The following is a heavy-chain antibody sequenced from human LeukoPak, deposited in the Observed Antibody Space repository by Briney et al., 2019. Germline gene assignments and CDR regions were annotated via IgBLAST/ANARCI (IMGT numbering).Heavy chain of an antibody. CDR2: ISTSGNT. CDR3: ASGGHGYSGYDPIDY. D-gene: IGHD5-12*01. Sequence: SETLSLTCSVSGGSMSSYYWTWIRQPAGKGLEWIGRISTSGNTYYNPSLKSRLTMSIDTSKNQFSLQLTSVTAADTALYYCASGGHGYSGYDPIDYWGQGILVTVSS. CDR1: GGSMSSYY. J-gene: IGHJ4*02. V-gene: IGHV4-4*07.